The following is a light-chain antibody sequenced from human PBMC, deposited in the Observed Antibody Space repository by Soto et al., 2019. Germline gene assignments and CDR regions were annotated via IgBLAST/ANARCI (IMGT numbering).Light chain of an antibody. V-gene: IGLV2-8*01. J-gene: IGLJ3*02. CDR1: SSDVGGYNY. Sequence: QSALTQPPSASGSPGQSVTISCTGTSSDVGGYNYVSWYQQYPGKAPKLMIYEVSKRPSGVPDRFSGSKPGKTASLTVSGLQPEDEADYYCTSYAGSNIWVFGGGTKLTVL. CDR3: TSYAGSNIWV. CDR2: EVS.